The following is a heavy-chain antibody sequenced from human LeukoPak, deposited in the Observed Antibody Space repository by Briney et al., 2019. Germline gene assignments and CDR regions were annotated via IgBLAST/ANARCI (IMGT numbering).Heavy chain of an antibody. V-gene: IGHV3-30*02. J-gene: IGHJ4*02. CDR1: GFTFSSYG. Sequence: GGSLRPSCAASGFTFSSYGMHWVRQAPGKGLEWVAFIRYDGSNKYYADSVKGRFTISRDNSKNTLYLQMNSLRAEDTAVYYCAKPGFGSYGCIDYRGQGTLVTVSS. CDR2: IRYDGSNK. CDR3: AKPGFGSYGCIDY. D-gene: IGHD5-18*01.